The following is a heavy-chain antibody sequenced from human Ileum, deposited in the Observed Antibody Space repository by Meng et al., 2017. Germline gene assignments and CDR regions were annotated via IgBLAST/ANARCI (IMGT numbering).Heavy chain of an antibody. V-gene: IGHV4-39*01. CDR1: GGPVTNSSYD. J-gene: IGHJ5*02. Sequence: QLPLQESGPGLVKPTETLSLTCSVPGGPVTNSSYDWGWIRQPPGKGLEWIGGITYTGNSYTTPSLKTRLTTSLDTSKNQFSLRLNSLTAADTAVYYCAGQPTSSGAGYSWFDPWGQGILVTVSS. CDR2: ITYTGNS. D-gene: IGHD2-2*01. CDR3: AGQPTSSGAGYSWFDP.